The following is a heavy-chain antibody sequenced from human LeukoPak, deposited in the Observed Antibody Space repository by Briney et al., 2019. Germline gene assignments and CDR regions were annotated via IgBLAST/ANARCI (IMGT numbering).Heavy chain of an antibody. V-gene: IGHV3-23*01. CDR1: GFTLDQHA. J-gene: IGHJ4*02. CDR2: IIDVGDT. CDR3: AKDPWGFIAVAGPLDY. Sequence: GGSLRLSCAVSGFTLDQHALSWVRQAPGEGLEWVAGIIDVGDTYYKDSVKGRFTLSRDNSKNTLYLQMNSLRAEDTAVYYCAKDPWGFIAVAGPLDYWGQGTLVTVSS. D-gene: IGHD6-19*01.